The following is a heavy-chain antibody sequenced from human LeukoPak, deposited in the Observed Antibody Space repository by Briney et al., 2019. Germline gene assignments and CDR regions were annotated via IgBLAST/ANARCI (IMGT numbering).Heavy chain of an antibody. D-gene: IGHD6-13*01. CDR1: GDSVSTNSAT. J-gene: IGHJ4*02. V-gene: IGHV6-1*01. CDR2: TYYRSEWYN. CDR3: ARLVGTSWLDY. Sequence: SQTLSLTCAISGDSVSTNSATWNWIRQSLSRGLEWLGRTYYRSEWYNDYAVSLKGRITINPDTSKNQFSLQLNSVTPEDTAVYYCARLVGTSWLDYWGQGTLVTVSS.